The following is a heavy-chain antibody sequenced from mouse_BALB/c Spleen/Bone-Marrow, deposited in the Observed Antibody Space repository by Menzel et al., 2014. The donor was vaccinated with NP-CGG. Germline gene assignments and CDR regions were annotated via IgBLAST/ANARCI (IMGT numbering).Heavy chain of an antibody. Sequence: VQLQQSGAELVKPGASVKLSYTASGFNIKDTYIHWVKQRPEQGLEWIGGIDPANGNTKYDPKFQGKATITADTSSNPAYLPLHSLTIEDTSVYYLARNFGCTALFDYWGQGTLVTVSA. CDR3: ARNFGCTALFDY. CDR1: GFNIKDTY. D-gene: IGHD5-1*01. J-gene: IGHJ3*01. CDR2: IDPANGNT. V-gene: IGHV14-3*02.